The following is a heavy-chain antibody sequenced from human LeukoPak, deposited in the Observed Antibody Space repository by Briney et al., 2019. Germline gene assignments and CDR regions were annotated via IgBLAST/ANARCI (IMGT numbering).Heavy chain of an antibody. CDR3: ARASWVSDPDAVR. CDR1: GISFRNYA. J-gene: IGHJ4*02. D-gene: IGHD3-10*01. Sequence: GGSLTLSCAASGISFRNYAMSWVRQAPARGPEWVSSLRGNDETFYADSAKGRFTLSRDDSRNTVYLQLNNLRVEDTAIYYCARASWVSDPDAVRWGQGTQVTVSS. CDR2: LRGNDET. V-gene: IGHV3-23*01.